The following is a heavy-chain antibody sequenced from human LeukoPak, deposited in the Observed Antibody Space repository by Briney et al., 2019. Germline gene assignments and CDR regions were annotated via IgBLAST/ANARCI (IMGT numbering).Heavy chain of an antibody. CDR2: FDPEDGEA. V-gene: IGHV1-24*01. CDR3: ATGLIILTGYYRY. CDR1: GYTLTELS. Sequence: GASVKVSCKVSGYTLTELSMHWVRQAPGKGIEWMGGFDPEDGEAIYAQKFQGRVTMTEDTSTDTAYMELSSLRSEDTAVYYCATGLIILTGYYRYWGQGTLVTVSS. J-gene: IGHJ4*02. D-gene: IGHD3-9*01.